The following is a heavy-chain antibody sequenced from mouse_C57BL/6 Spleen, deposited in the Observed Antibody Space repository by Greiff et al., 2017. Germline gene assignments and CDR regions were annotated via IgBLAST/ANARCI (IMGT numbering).Heavy chain of an antibody. CDR3: ARGEAYDPRQGYAMDY. D-gene: IGHD2-3*01. V-gene: IGHV1-72*01. J-gene: IGHJ4*01. Sequence: QVQLQQPGAELVKPGASVKLSCKASGYTFTSYWMHWVKQRPGRGLEWIGRIDPNSGGTKYNEKFKSKATLTVDKPSSTAYMQLSSLTSEDSAVYDCARGEAYDPRQGYAMDYWGQGTSVTVSS. CDR1: GYTFTSYW. CDR2: IDPNSGGT.